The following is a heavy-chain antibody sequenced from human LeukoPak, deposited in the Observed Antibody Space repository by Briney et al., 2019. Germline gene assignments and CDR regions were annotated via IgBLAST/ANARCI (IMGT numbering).Heavy chain of an antibody. V-gene: IGHV3-48*04. CDR3: ASRGSGY. CDR2: ISSSSSTI. CDR1: GFTFSSYS. J-gene: IGHJ4*02. Sequence: PGGSLRLSCAASGFTFSSYSMNWVRQAPGKGLEWVSSISSSSSTIYYADSVKGRFTISRDNAKNSLYLQMNGLRAEDTAVYYCASRGSGYWGQGTLVTVSS. D-gene: IGHD3-10*01.